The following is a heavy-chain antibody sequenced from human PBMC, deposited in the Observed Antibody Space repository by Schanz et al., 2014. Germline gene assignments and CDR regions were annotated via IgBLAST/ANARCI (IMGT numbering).Heavy chain of an antibody. J-gene: IGHJ3*02. CDR1: GLTFTSAW. CDR3: AKGRFGELSAFDI. D-gene: IGHD3-10*01. V-gene: IGHV3-23*04. Sequence: EVQLVESGGGLVKPGGSLRLSCATSGLTFTSAWMSWVRQAPGKGLEWVSAISGGGGTTYYTDSVKGRFTISRDNSKSTLYLQMDSLRAEDTAVYYCAKGRFGELSAFDIWGQGTMVTVSS. CDR2: ISGGGGTT.